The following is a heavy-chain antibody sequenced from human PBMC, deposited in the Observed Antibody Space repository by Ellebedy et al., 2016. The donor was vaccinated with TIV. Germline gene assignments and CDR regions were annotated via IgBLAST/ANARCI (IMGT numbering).Heavy chain of an antibody. D-gene: IGHD4-23*01. V-gene: IGHV1-2*02. CDR3: ARGAINSVGVY. J-gene: IGHJ4*02. CDR2: INPNSGGT. Sequence: AASVKVSCKASGGTFSSYAISWVRQAPGQGLEWMGWINPNSGGTNYAQKFQGRVTMTRDTSISTAYMELSRLRSDDTAVYYCARGAINSVGVYWGQGTLVTVSS. CDR1: GGTFSSYA.